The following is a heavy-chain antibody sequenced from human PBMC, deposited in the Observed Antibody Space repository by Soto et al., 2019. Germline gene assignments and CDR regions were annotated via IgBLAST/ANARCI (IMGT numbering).Heavy chain of an antibody. CDR1: GFTFSSYS. D-gene: IGHD3-3*01. CDR3: ARTYYDFWGYGMDI. V-gene: IGHV3-48*02. J-gene: IGHJ6*02. Sequence: GGSLRVSCAASGFTFSSYSMNWVRQAPGKGLEWVSYISSSSSTIYYADSVKGRFTISRDNAKNSLYLQMNSLRDEDTAVYYCARTYYDFWGYGMDIWGQGTTVTVSS. CDR2: ISSSSSTI.